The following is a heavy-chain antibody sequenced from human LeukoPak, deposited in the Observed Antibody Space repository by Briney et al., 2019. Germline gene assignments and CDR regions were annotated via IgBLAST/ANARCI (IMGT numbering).Heavy chain of an antibody. CDR3: AKDFEYSSSWYDGGIGY. V-gene: IGHV3-21*04. CDR1: GFTFSSYS. D-gene: IGHD6-13*01. J-gene: IGHJ4*02. Sequence: GGSLRLSCAASGFTFSSYSMNWVRQAPGKGLEWVSSISSSSSYIYYADSVKGRFTISRDNAKNSLYLQMNSLRAEDTAVYYCAKDFEYSSSWYDGGIGYWGQGTLVTVSS. CDR2: ISSSSSYI.